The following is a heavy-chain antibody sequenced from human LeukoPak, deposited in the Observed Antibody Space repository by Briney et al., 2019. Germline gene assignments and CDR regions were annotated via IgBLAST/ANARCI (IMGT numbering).Heavy chain of an antibody. J-gene: IGHJ4*02. V-gene: IGHV4-61*02. CDR3: ARFRILEWFLFDY. CDR2: IYTSGST. Sequence: SQTLSLTCTVSGGSISSGSYYWSWIRQPAGKGLEWIGRIYTSGSTNYNPSLKSRVTISVDTSKNQFSLKLSSVTAADTAVYYCARFRILEWFLFDYWGQGTLVTVSS. D-gene: IGHD3-3*01. CDR1: GGSISSGSYY.